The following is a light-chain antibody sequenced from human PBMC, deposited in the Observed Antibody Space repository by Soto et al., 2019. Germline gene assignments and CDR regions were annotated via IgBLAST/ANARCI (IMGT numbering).Light chain of an antibody. V-gene: IGKV1-5*03. Sequence: MTQYATTVARAVRGSVNNTCRASQTISSWLAWYQQKPGKAPKLLIYKASTLKSGVPSRFSGSGSGTDFTLTCGRLHPDYFATYYCQHYNSDAEAFGQGTKVDIK. J-gene: IGKJ1*01. CDR2: KAS. CDR1: QTISSW. CDR3: QHYNSDAEA.